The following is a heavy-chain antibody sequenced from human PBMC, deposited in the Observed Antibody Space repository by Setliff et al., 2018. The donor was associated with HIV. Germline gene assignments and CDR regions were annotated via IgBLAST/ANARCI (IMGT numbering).Heavy chain of an antibody. CDR1: GFTFSSYS. Sequence: GGSLRLSCAASGFTFSSYSMNWVRQAPGKGLEWVSSISSSSSYIYYADSVKGRFAISRGNAKNSLYLQMNSLRAEDTAVYYCARSNCGGDCDAFDIWGQGTMVTVSS. V-gene: IGHV3-21*01. CDR2: ISSSSSYI. J-gene: IGHJ3*02. CDR3: ARSNCGGDCDAFDI. D-gene: IGHD2-21*02.